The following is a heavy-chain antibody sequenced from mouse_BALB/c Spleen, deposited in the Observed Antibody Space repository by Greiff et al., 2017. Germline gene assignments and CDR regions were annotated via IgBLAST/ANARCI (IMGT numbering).Heavy chain of an antibody. CDR3: TRDFDY. CDR2: INPSNGGT. V-gene: IGHV1S81*02. CDR1: GYTFTSYY. J-gene: IGHJ2*01. Sequence: VQLQQSGAELVKPGASVKLSCKASGYTFTSYYIYWVKQRPGQGLEWIGEINPSNGGTNFNEKFKNKATLTVDKSSSTAYMQLSSLTSEDSAVYYCTRDFDYWGQGTTLTVSS.